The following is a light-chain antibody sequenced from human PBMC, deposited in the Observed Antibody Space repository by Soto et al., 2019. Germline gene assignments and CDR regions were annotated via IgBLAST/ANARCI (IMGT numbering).Light chain of an antibody. CDR1: SSDVGGYNY. J-gene: IGLJ1*01. V-gene: IGLV2-14*01. Sequence: QSVLTQPASVSGSPGQSITISCTGTSSDVGGYNYVSWYQQHPGKAPKLMIYAVTDRPSGDSSRFSGSKSGNTASLTISGLQAEDEADYYCSSYTSSSTLFGTGTKVTVL. CDR3: SSYTSSSTL. CDR2: AVT.